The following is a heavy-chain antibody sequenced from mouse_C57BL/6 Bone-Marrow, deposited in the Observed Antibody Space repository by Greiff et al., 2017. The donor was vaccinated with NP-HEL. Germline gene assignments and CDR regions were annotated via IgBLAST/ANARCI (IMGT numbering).Heavy chain of an antibody. CDR1: GFTFSSYG. CDR2: ISSGGSYT. D-gene: IGHD1-1*01. V-gene: IGHV5-6*01. CDR3: ARVCITTVVGFDY. J-gene: IGHJ2*01. Sequence: EVQRVESGGDLVKPGGSLKLSCAASGFTFSSYGMSWVRQTPDKRLEWVATISSGGSYTYYPDSVKGRFTISRDNAKNTLYLQMSRLKSEDTARYYGARVCITTVVGFDYWGQGTTLTVSS.